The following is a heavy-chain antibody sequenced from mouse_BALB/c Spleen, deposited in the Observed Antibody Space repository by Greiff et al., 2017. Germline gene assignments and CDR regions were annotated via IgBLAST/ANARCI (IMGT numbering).Heavy chain of an antibody. D-gene: IGHD1-2*01. CDR2: IYPGDGDT. V-gene: IGHV1-80*01. J-gene: IGHJ2*01. CDR1: GYAFSSYW. Sequence: QVQLQQSGAELVRPGSSVKISCKASGYAFSSYWMNWVKQRPGQGLEWIGQIYPGDGDTNYNGKFKGKATLTADKSSSTAYMQLSSLTSEDSAVYFCARDSLLRRYFDYWGQGTTLTVSS. CDR3: ARDSLLRRYFDY.